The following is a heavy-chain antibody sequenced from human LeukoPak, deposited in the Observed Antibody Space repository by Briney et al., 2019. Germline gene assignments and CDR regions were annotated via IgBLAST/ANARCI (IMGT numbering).Heavy chain of an antibody. CDR2: INSDGSST. V-gene: IGHV3-74*01. CDR1: GFTFSSYW. J-gene: IGHJ6*03. D-gene: IGHD3-16*01. CDR3: ASSGGSYYYYYMDV. Sequence: PGGSLRLSCAASGFTFSSYWMHWVRQAPGKGLVWVSRINSDGSSTSYADSVKGRFTISRDNAKNTLYLQMNSLRAEDTAVYYCASSGGSYYYYYMDVWGKGTTVTASS.